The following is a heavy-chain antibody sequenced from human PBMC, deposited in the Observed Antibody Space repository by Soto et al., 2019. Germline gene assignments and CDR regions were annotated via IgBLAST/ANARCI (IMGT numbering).Heavy chain of an antibody. Sequence: PGGSLRLSCAASGFTCSSYGMHRVRQAPGKGLEWVAVISYDGSNKYYADSVKGRFTISRDNSKNTLYLQMNSLRAEDTAVYYCAKHNWNYSFLDYYYGMDVWGQGTTVTVSS. CDR1: GFTCSSYG. V-gene: IGHV3-30*18. J-gene: IGHJ6*02. D-gene: IGHD1-1*01. CDR2: ISYDGSNK. CDR3: AKHNWNYSFLDYYYGMDV.